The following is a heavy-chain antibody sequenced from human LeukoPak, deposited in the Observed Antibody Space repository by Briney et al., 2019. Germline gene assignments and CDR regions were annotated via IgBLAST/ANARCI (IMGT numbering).Heavy chain of an antibody. CDR2: ISGSGGST. CDR3: AKVGVVGHWYFDL. CDR1: GFTFGSYA. J-gene: IGHJ2*01. V-gene: IGHV3-23*01. D-gene: IGHD3-22*01. Sequence: GGSLRLSCAASGFTFGSYAMSWVRQAPGKGLEWVSAISGSGGSTYYADSVKGRFTISRDNSKNTLYLQMNSLRAEDTAVYYCAKVGVVGHWYFDLWGRGTLVTVSS.